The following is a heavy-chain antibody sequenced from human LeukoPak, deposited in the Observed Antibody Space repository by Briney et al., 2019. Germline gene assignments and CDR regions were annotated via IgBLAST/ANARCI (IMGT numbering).Heavy chain of an antibody. J-gene: IGHJ3*02. CDR1: GGSCSGYY. CDR2: INHSGST. CDR3: ARVDFWGYGSGSSAFDI. Sequence: PSETLSRTCAVYGGSCSGYYWTWIRHPPGKGLEWIGEINHSGSTNYNPSLKSRVTISVDTSKNQFSLKLSSVTAADTAVYYCARVDFWGYGSGSSAFDIWGQGTMVTVSA. D-gene: IGHD3-10*01. V-gene: IGHV4-34*01.